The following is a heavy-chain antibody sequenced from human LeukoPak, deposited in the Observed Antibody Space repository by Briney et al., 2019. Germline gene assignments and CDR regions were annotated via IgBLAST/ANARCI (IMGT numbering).Heavy chain of an antibody. CDR3: ASFSIASSSTWFDP. Sequence: TGGSLRLSCAASGFTFSSYAMNWVRQPPGKGLEWVSSISSSSSHIYYADSVKGRFTISRDNAKNSLYLQMNSLRAEDTAVYYCASFSIASSSTWFDPWGQGTLVTVSS. J-gene: IGHJ5*02. V-gene: IGHV3-21*01. CDR1: GFTFSSYA. CDR2: ISSSSSHI. D-gene: IGHD6-6*01.